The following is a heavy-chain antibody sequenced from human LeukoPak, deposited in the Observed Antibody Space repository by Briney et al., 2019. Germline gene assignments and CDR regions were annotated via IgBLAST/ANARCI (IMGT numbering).Heavy chain of an antibody. V-gene: IGHV1-18*01. CDR3: ARWDSGSYNGAQDY. CDR1: GYTFTSYG. J-gene: IGHJ4*02. Sequence: GASVKVSCKASGYTFTSYGISWVRQAPGQGLEWMGWISAYNGNTNYAQKLQGRVTMTTDTSTSTAYMELRSLRSDDTAVYYCARWDSGSYNGAQDYWGQGTLVTVSS. CDR2: ISAYNGNT. D-gene: IGHD1-26*01.